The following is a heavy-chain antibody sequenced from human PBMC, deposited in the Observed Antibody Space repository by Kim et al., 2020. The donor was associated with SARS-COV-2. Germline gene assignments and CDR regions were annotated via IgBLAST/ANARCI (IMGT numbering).Heavy chain of an antibody. CDR3: ARGGRTSSLYYYYGMDV. CDR2: INPSGGST. D-gene: IGHD2-2*01. J-gene: IGHJ6*02. CDR1: GYTFTSYY. V-gene: IGHV1-46*01. Sequence: ASVKVSCKASGYTFTSYYMHWVRQAPGQGLEWMGIINPSGGSTSYAQKFQGRVTMTRDTSTSTVYMELSSLRSEDTAVYYCARGGRTSSLYYYYGMDVWGQGTTVTVSS.